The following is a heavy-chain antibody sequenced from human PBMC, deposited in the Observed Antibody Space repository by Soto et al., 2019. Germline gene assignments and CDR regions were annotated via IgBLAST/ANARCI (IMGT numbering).Heavy chain of an antibody. CDR2: ITSSGGNT. D-gene: IGHD2-21*01. Sequence: EVQLVESGGGLVQPGGSLRLSCAASGFTFSSYAMHWVCQAPGKGLEYVSAITSSGGNTDYGSSVKGRFTISRDNSKNTLYLQMGSLIAEDLAVYYCARRIPFGYGMDVWGQGTTVTVSS. V-gene: IGHV3-64*01. CDR3: ARRIPFGYGMDV. J-gene: IGHJ6*02. CDR1: GFTFSSYA.